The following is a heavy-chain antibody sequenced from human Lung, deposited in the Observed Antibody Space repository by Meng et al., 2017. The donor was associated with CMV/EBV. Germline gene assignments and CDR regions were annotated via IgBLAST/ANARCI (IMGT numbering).Heavy chain of an antibody. Sequence: QVPLCQSGSEFKQPGASVKVSCRPSGYTFTSYAINWVRQAPGQGPDWMGWIDPNTGNPTYDQGFTGRFVFSLDTSVSTAYLQINSLRADDTAVYYCARDSPLDGYSLLDYWGQGTLVTVSS. CDR3: ARDSPLDGYSLLDY. CDR1: GYTFTSYA. J-gene: IGHJ4*02. D-gene: IGHD5-24*01. V-gene: IGHV7-4-1*02. CDR2: IDPNTGNP.